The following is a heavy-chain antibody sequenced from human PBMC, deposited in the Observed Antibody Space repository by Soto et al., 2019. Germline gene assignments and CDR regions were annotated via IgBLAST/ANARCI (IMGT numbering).Heavy chain of an antibody. J-gene: IGHJ6*02. V-gene: IGHV1-3*01. CDR1: GYTFTDYT. D-gene: IGHD3-16*01. Sequence: QVQLVQSGAEVKKPGTSVKLSCKASGYTFTDYTMHWVRQVPGQSPEWMGWINVGSGNTKSSQRFQGRVTVTRDTSASTAYMELSSLKSEDTAVYYCARGTLRYYAIDVWCQGTTVTVSS. CDR2: INVGSGNT. CDR3: ARGTLRYYAIDV.